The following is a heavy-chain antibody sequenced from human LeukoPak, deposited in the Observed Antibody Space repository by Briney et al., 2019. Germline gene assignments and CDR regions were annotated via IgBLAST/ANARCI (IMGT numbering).Heavy chain of an antibody. CDR1: GYTFTSYG. D-gene: IGHD6-13*01. Sequence: ASVKVSCKASGYTFTSYGISWVRQAPGQGLEWMGWISAYNGNTNYAQKLQGRVTMTTDTSTSTVYMELSSLRSEDTAVYYCARALYSSPFDDAFDIWGQGTMVTVSS. J-gene: IGHJ3*02. CDR3: ARALYSSPFDDAFDI. V-gene: IGHV1-18*01. CDR2: ISAYNGNT.